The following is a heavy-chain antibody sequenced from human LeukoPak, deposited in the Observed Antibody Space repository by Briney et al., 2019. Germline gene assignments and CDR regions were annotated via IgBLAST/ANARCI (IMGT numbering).Heavy chain of an antibody. CDR2: INGDGSST. CDR3: ARDAPGNTALDY. CDR1: GFTFISYW. V-gene: IGHV3-74*01. D-gene: IGHD5-18*01. Sequence: PGGSLRLSCAASGFTFISYWMHWVRQAPGKGLVWVSRINGDGSSTDFADSVKGRFTISRDNAKNTLYLQMNSPRAEDTAVYYCARDAPGNTALDYWGQGTLVTVSS. J-gene: IGHJ4*02.